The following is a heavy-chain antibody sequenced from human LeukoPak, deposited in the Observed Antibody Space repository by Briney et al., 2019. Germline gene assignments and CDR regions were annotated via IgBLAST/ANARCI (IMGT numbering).Heavy chain of an antibody. D-gene: IGHD2-15*01. CDR1: GFTFTSYA. CDR2: IGVSGGNT. V-gene: IGHV3-23*01. CDR3: VKYLSALDY. J-gene: IGHJ4*02. Sequence: PGGSLRLSCAASGFTFTSYAMSWVRQAPGKGLEWVSAIGVSGGNTYYADPVKGRFTISRDNLKNTLYLQMNSLRAEDTAVYYCVKYLSALDYWGQGALVTVSS.